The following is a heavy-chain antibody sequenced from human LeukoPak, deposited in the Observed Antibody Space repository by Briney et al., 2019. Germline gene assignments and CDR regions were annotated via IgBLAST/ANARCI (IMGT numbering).Heavy chain of an antibody. Sequence: GGTLRLSCAASGFSFTKAWMNSVREAPGKGLEWVARIKTKSQGGTTDYAAPVKGRFAIPRDDSENRLYLQMSSLKSEDTAVYYCAVGLGKTDTDYWGQGTLVTVSS. D-gene: IGHD1-14*01. CDR1: GFSFTKAW. CDR3: AVGLGKTDTDY. J-gene: IGHJ4*02. V-gene: IGHV3-15*05. CDR2: IKTKSQGGTT.